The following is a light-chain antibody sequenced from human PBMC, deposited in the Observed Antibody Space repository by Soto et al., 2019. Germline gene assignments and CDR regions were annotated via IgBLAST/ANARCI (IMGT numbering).Light chain of an antibody. CDR2: AAS. Sequence: AIPLTQSPSSLSESVGDRVTLXCRASQGIKNDLGWYQQKPGKAPKLLIYAASSLQSGVPSRFSGSGSGTDFTLTISSLQPEDFATYYCLQDYNYPWTFGQGTKVDIK. CDR1: QGIKND. J-gene: IGKJ1*01. V-gene: IGKV1-6*01. CDR3: LQDYNYPWT.